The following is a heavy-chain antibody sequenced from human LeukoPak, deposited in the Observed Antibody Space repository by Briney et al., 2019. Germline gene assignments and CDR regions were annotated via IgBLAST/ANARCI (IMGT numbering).Heavy chain of an antibody. CDR1: GYTFTGYY. Sequence: GASVKVSCKASGYTFTGYYMHWVRQAPGQGLEWMGGIIPIFGTANYAQKFQGRVTITADESTSTAYMELRSLRSDDTAVYYCARGRGGYSYGPTPYYYYYYMDVWGKGTTVTISS. V-gene: IGHV1-69*13. D-gene: IGHD5-18*01. CDR2: IIPIFGTA. CDR3: ARGRGGYSYGPTPYYYYYYMDV. J-gene: IGHJ6*03.